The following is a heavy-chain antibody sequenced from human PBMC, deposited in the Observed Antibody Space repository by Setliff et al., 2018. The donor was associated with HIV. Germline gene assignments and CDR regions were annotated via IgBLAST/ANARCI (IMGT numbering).Heavy chain of an antibody. V-gene: IGHV1-69*13. Sequence: ASVKVSCKASGGTFSRNPISWVRQAPGQGLEWMGGITPIFGTTKYAQKFQGRVTITADESRTTAYLDLNSLRSGDTAVYYCATAGEMATIGYSYYYMGVWGKGTTVTVSS. CDR3: ATAGEMATIGYSYYYMGV. D-gene: IGHD3-10*01. J-gene: IGHJ6*03. CDR1: GGTFSRNP. CDR2: ITPIFGTT.